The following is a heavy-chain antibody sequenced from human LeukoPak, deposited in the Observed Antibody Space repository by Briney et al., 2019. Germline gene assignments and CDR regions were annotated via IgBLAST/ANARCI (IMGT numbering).Heavy chain of an antibody. CDR1: GFTSSTYA. Sequence: PGGSLRLSCAASGFTSSTYAMHWVRQAPGKELEWMALISSDGSNKYYADSVEGRFTISRDNSRNTLYLEVNNLRAEDTALYYCTKGGVGSGSYYRCDNWGQGTLVTVSS. D-gene: IGHD3-10*01. CDR2: ISSDGSNK. V-gene: IGHV3-30*18. J-gene: IGHJ4*02. CDR3: TKGGVGSGSYYRCDN.